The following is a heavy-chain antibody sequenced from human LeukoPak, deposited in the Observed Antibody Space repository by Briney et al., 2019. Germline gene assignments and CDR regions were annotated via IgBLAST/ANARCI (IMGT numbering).Heavy chain of an antibody. D-gene: IGHD4-23*01. V-gene: IGHV3-30*02. CDR3: AKDVGGNQGY. Sequence: AGGSLRLSCAASGFTFSSYGMHWVHQAPGKELEWVAFIRYDGSNKYYADSVKGRFTISRDNSKNTLYLQMNSLRAEDTAMYYCAKDVGGNQGYWGQGTLVTVSS. J-gene: IGHJ4*02. CDR2: IRYDGSNK. CDR1: GFTFSSYG.